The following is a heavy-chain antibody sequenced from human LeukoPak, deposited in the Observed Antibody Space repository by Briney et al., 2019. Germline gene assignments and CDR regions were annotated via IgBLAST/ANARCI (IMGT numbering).Heavy chain of an antibody. CDR3: AKGGPNCSGGSCYYYYYMDV. Sequence: PGGSLRLSCAASGFTLSDYYMSWIRQAPGKGLEWVSYISSSGSTIYYADSVKGRFTISRDNAKNSLYLQMNSLRAEDTAVYYCAKGGPNCSGGSCYYYYYMDVWGKGTTVTVSS. D-gene: IGHD2-15*01. CDR1: GFTLSDYY. V-gene: IGHV3-11*01. J-gene: IGHJ6*03. CDR2: ISSSGSTI.